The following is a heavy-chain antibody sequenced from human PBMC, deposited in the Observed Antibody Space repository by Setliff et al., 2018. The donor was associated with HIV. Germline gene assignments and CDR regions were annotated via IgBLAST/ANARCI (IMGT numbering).Heavy chain of an antibody. V-gene: IGHV4-61*02. J-gene: IGHJ5*01. CDR3: VRNGCKGNICYASRGWLDS. Sequence: SETLSLTCTVSGGSLDSGNYDWNWVRQPGGKGLEWIGRIYTTGSTNYSPTFESRVTMSLDASKNQFSLSLPSVTVADTALYYCVRNGCKGNICYASRGWLDSWGQGTQVTVSS. CDR1: GGSLDSGNYD. D-gene: IGHD2-2*01. CDR2: IYTTGST.